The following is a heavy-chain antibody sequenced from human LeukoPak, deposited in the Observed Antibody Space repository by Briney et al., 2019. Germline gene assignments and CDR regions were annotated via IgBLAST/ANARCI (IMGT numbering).Heavy chain of an antibody. CDR1: GYTLTELS. CDR3: ATDRDDWGSFDY. CDR2: FDPEDGET. V-gene: IGHV1-24*01. Sequence: ASVKVSCKVSGYTLTELSMHRVRQAPGKGLEWMGGFDPEDGETIYAQKFQGRVTMTEDTSTDTAYMELSSLRSEDTAVYYCATDRDDWGSFDYWGQGTLVTVSS. D-gene: IGHD7-27*01. J-gene: IGHJ4*02.